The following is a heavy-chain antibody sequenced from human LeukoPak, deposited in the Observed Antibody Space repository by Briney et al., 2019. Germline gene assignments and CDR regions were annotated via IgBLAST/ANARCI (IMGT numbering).Heavy chain of an antibody. Sequence: SQTLSLTCAISGDSVSSSSAAWNWIRQSPSRGLEWLGRTYYRSKWYNDYAVSVKSRITINPDTSKNQFSLQLNSVTPEDTAVYYCARLTTSGYDYYYYYYGMDVWGQGTTVTVSS. CDR1: GDSVSSSSAA. D-gene: IGHD5-12*01. V-gene: IGHV6-1*01. J-gene: IGHJ6*02. CDR3: ARLTTSGYDYYYYYYGMDV. CDR2: TYYRSKWYN.